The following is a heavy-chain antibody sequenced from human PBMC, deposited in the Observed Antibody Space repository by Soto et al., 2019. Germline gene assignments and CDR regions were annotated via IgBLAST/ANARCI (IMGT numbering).Heavy chain of an antibody. CDR2: IIPIFGTA. CDR3: ARDRKVGARCAFDI. CDR1: GCTFSSYA. Sequence: SVKVSCKASGCTFSSYAISCVRQAPGQGLEGMGGIIPIFGTANYAQKFQGRVTITADESTSTAYMELSSLRSEDTAVYYCARDRKVGARCAFDIWGQGTMVTVSS. J-gene: IGHJ3*02. V-gene: IGHV1-69*13. D-gene: IGHD1-26*01.